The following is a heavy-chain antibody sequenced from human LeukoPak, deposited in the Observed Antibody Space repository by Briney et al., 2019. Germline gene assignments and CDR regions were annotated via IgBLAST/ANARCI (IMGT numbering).Heavy chain of an antibody. CDR2: IYTSGST. V-gene: IGHV4-61*02. CDR3: ARRPYCSSTGCRRYNWTNDAFDI. J-gene: IGHJ3*02. D-gene: IGHD2-2*01. Sequence: SQTLSLTCTVSGGSISSGSYYWSWIRQPAGKGLEWIGRIYTSGSTNYNPSLKSRVTISVDTSKNQFSLKLSSVTAADTAVYYCARRPYCSSTGCRRYNWTNDAFDIWGQGTMVTVSS. CDR1: GGSISSGSYY.